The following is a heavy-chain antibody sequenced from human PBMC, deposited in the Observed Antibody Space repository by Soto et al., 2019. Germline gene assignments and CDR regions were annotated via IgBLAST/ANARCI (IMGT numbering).Heavy chain of an antibody. CDR3: SRDDSDWFFN. CDR1: GFTFGASN. J-gene: IGHJ4*02. Sequence: PGGSLRLSCAASGFTFGASNLQWVRQASGKGLEWLGRIGSKSETYATTYAASVKGRFTISRDDSKKTAYLQMNNLESEDTAVYYCSRDDSDWFFNWGRGTLVTVSS. D-gene: IGHD3-9*01. CDR2: IGSKSETYAT. V-gene: IGHV3-73*01.